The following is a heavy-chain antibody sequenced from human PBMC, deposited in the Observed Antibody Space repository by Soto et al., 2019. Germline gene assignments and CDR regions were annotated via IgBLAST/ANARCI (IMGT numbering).Heavy chain of an antibody. CDR3: AKNRGSGSPYYYNMEV. V-gene: IGHV3-23*01. Sequence: VGSLRLSCAASGFTFRTYAMSWVRQAPGKGLEWVSVISGSTGKTYYADSVKGRFTISRDNSKNTLSLQMNSLRGEDTAVYFCAKNRGSGSPYYYNMEVWGQGTMVTVSS. J-gene: IGHJ6*02. D-gene: IGHD3-10*01. CDR1: GFTFRTYA. CDR2: ISGSTGKT.